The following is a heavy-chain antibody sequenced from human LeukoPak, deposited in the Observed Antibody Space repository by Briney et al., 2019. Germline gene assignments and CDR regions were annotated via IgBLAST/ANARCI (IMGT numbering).Heavy chain of an antibody. Sequence: ASVKVSCKASGYTFTGYYMHWVRQAPGQGLEWMGWINPNSGGTNYAQKFQGRVTMTRDTSISTAYMELSRLRSDDTAVYYCARDSATKDLRYSGSYYYYGMDVWGQGTTVTVSS. D-gene: IGHD1-26*01. CDR1: GYTFTGYY. V-gene: IGHV1-2*02. CDR3: ARDSATKDLRYSGSYYYYGMDV. CDR2: INPNSGGT. J-gene: IGHJ6*02.